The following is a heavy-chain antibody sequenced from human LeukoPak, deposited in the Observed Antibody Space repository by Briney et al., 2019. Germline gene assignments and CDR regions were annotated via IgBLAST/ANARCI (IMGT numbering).Heavy chain of an antibody. J-gene: IGHJ4*02. V-gene: IGHV4-59*08. Sequence: SETLSLTCTVSGGSISSYYWSWIRQPPGRGLEWIGYIYYSGSTNYNPSLKSRVTISVDTSKNQFSLKLSSVTAADTAVYYCARHEAGGGGGSLWGQGTLVTVSS. D-gene: IGHD2-15*01. CDR2: IYYSGST. CDR3: ARHEAGGGGGSL. CDR1: GGSISSYY.